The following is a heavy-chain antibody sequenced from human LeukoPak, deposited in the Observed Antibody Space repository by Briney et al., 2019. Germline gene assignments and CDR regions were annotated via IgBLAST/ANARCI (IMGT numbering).Heavy chain of an antibody. D-gene: IGHD3-22*01. CDR2: ISYTGST. CDR3: ARHLIHSSGYWAPFDY. J-gene: IGHJ4*02. V-gene: IGHV4-39*01. Sequence: SETLSLTCTVSGGSIYSSSYYWGWIRQPPGKGLEWIGSISYTGSTYYNPSLKSRVTISVDTSKNQFSLRLSSLTAADTAVYYCARHLIHSSGYWAPFDYWGQGTLVTVSS. CDR1: GGSIYSSSYY.